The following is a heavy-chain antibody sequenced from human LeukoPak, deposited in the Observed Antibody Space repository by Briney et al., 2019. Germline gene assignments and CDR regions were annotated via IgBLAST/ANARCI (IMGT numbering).Heavy chain of an antibody. D-gene: IGHD2-21*01. CDR2: FDPEDGET. Sequence: ASVKVSCKVSGYTLTKLSMHWVRQAPRKGLEWTGGFDPEDGETIYAQKFQGRVTMTEDTSTDTAYMELSSLRSEDTAVYYCATSPVDYYYYGMDVWGQGTTVTVSS. J-gene: IGHJ6*02. V-gene: IGHV1-24*01. CDR1: GYTLTKLS. CDR3: ATSPVDYYYYGMDV.